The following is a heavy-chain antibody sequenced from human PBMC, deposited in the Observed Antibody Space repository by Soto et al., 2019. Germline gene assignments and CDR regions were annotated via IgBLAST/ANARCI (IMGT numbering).Heavy chain of an antibody. Sequence: QVQLVQSGAEVKKPGSSVKVSCKASGGTFSSYTISWVRQAPGQGLEWMGRIIPILGIANYAQKFQGRVTIPAXXSXSXXYMERNRLRSEDTAVYYGAGDEGRKLERQSAWVDPWGQGTLVTVSS. CDR1: GGTFSSYT. V-gene: IGHV1-69*08. J-gene: IGHJ5*02. CDR2: IIPILGIA. CDR3: AGDEGRKLERQSAWVDP. D-gene: IGHD1-1*01.